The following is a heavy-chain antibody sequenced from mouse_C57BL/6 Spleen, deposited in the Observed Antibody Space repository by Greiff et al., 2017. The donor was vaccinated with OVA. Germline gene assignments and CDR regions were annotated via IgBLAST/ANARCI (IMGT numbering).Heavy chain of an antibody. V-gene: IGHV1-59*01. Sequence: QVQLQQSGAELVRPGTSVKLSCKASGYTFTSYWMHWVKQRPGQGLEWIGVIDPSDSYTNYNQKFKGKATLTVDTSSSTAYMQLSSLTSEDSAVYYCAKGITTVVATDYYAMDYWGQGTSVTVSS. CDR3: AKGITTVVATDYYAMDY. D-gene: IGHD1-1*01. CDR1: GYTFTSYW. J-gene: IGHJ4*01. CDR2: IDPSDSYT.